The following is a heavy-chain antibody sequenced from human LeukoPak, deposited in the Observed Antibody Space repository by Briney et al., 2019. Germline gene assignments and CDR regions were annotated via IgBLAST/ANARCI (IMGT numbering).Heavy chain of an antibody. V-gene: IGHV3-66*02. CDR1: GFTVTSNF. Sequence: GGSLRLSCSISGFTVTSNFMSWVRQVPGKGLEWVSLIYPGGDTYYADSVRGRFAISRETPKHTLYLQMNNLDAEDTAVYYCAGRRDGLCNLCFVYWGRGTLVTVSS. CDR3: AGRRDGLCNLCFVY. CDR2: IYPGGDT. J-gene: IGHJ4*02. D-gene: IGHD1-1*01.